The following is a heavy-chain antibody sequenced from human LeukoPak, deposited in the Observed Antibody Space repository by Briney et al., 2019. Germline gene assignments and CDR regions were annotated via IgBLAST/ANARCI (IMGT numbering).Heavy chain of an antibody. Sequence: GGSLRLSCAASGFTFSSYGIHWVRQAPGKGLEWVAVVSSDGSIKYYADSGKGRFTISRDTSKNTVYLQMNSLGTEDTAFYYCARGYSSSWLGYFDYWGQGNLVSVSS. CDR3: ARGYSSSWLGYFDY. V-gene: IGHV3-30*03. D-gene: IGHD6-13*01. J-gene: IGHJ4*02. CDR2: VSSDGSIK. CDR1: GFTFSSYG.